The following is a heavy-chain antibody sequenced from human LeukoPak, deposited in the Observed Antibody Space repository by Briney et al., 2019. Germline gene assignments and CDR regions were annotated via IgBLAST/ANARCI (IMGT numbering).Heavy chain of an antibody. CDR3: ARGKRGVRSFDP. J-gene: IGHJ5*02. Sequence: KTSGTLSLTCTVSGGSMSSSSYYWGWIRQHPGKGLEWIGEINHSGSTNYNPSLKSRVTISVDTSKNQFSLKLSSVTAADTAVYYCARGKRGVRSFDPWGQGTLVTVSS. D-gene: IGHD3-10*01. CDR2: INHSGST. V-gene: IGHV4-39*07. CDR1: GGSMSSSSYY.